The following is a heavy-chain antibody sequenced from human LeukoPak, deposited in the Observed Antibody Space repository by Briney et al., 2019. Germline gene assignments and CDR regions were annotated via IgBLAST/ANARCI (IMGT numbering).Heavy chain of an antibody. Sequence: KSSETLSLTCAVSGYSISSSNWWGWIRQPPGKGLEWIGYIYYSGSTYYNPSLKSRVTMSVDTSKNQLSLKLSSVTAVDTAMYYCARDGSSPYGMDVWGQGTTVTVSS. V-gene: IGHV4-28*03. J-gene: IGHJ6*02. CDR2: IYYSGST. CDR1: GYSISSSNW. D-gene: IGHD6-13*01. CDR3: ARDGSSPYGMDV.